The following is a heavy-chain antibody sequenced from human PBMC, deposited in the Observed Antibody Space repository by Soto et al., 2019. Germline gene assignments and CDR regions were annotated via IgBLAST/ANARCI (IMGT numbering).Heavy chain of an antibody. CDR2: VYHTGRT. V-gene: IGHV4-61*01. Sequence: SETLSVTCTVSGGSFKSGSYSWSWIRQPPGKGLEWIGYVYHTGRTSYNPSLKSRVSISMDTSKNQFSLNLDSVTAADTAVYFCARYSAYVESWGQGTRVTVS. D-gene: IGHD2-21*01. CDR3: ARYSAYVES. CDR1: GGSFKSGSYS. J-gene: IGHJ4*02.